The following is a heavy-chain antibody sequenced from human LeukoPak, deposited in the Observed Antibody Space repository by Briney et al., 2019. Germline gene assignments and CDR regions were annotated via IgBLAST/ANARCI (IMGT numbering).Heavy chain of an antibody. Sequence: SETLSLTCTVSGGSISNSNYYWGWIRQPPGKGLEWIGNIYYSGSTYYNPSLRSRVTISVDTSKNQFSLKLSSVTAADTAVYYCASYLSGDYPVFDYWGQGTLVTVSS. J-gene: IGHJ4*02. CDR1: GGSISNSNYY. V-gene: IGHV4-39*07. CDR2: IYYSGST. D-gene: IGHD4-17*01. CDR3: ASYLSGDYPVFDY.